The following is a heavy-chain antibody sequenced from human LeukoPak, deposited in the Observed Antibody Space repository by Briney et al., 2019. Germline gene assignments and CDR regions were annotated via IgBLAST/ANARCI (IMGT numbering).Heavy chain of an antibody. Sequence: GGSLRLSCAASGFTSINYAMNWVRQAPGKGLEWVSYISSSGSTIYYADSVKGRFTISRDNAKNSLYLQMNSLRAEDTAVYYCARAAAGAAGPFDYWGQGTLVTVSS. D-gene: IGHD6-13*01. CDR2: ISSSGSTI. CDR3: ARAAAGAAGPFDY. J-gene: IGHJ4*02. V-gene: IGHV3-48*03. CDR1: GFTSINYA.